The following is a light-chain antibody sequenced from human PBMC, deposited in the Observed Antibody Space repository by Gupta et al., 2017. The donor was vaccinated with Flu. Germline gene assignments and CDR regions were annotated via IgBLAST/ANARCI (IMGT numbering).Light chain of an antibody. Sequence: PATRSVSPGERATLSCWASQSGTSNLAWYQQKPGQAPRLLIYGASTRATGIPARFSGSGSGTEFTLKISSLQSEDFAVYYCKQDKNWPRTFGGGTKVEIK. J-gene: IGKJ4*01. CDR2: GAS. CDR1: QSGTSN. V-gene: IGKV3-15*01. CDR3: KQDKNWPRT.